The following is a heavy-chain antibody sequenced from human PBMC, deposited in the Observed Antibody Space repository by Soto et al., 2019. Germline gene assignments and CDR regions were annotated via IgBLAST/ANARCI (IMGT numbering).Heavy chain of an antibody. CDR1: GGTFSSYA. CDR2: IIPIFGTA. CDR3: ARDTFFHCGGYCYSSYWFDP. J-gene: IGHJ5*02. V-gene: IGHV1-69*13. Sequence: SVKVSCKASGGTFSSYAISWVRQAPGQGLEWMGGIIPIFGTANYAQKFQGRVTITADESTSTAYMELSSLRSEDTAVYYWARDTFFHCGGYCYSSYWFDPWGQGTLVTVSS. D-gene: IGHD2-21*02.